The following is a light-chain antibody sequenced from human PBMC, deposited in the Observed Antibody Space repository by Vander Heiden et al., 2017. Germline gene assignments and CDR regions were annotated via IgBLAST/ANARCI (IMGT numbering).Light chain of an antibody. J-gene: IGLJ1*01. Sequence: QSALTQPASVSGSPGQSIPISCAGTCSDVGNDNYVSWYQQHPGKAPKLVIYDVTNRPSGVSNRFSGAKSGNTASLTISGLQPEDEADYYCSSYTTSSTQVFGTGTKVTVL. CDR3: SSYTTSSTQV. CDR1: CSDVGNDNY. V-gene: IGLV2-14*03. CDR2: DVT.